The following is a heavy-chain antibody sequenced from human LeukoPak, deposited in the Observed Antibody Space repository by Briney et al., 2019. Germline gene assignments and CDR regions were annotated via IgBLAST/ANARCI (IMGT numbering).Heavy chain of an antibody. CDR3: ANGPTKDGYHYYFDY. CDR2: INSDGSST. D-gene: IGHD5-24*01. CDR1: GFTSSSYW. V-gene: IGHV3-74*01. J-gene: IGHJ4*02. Sequence: PGGSLRLSCAASGFTSSSYWMHWVRQAPGKGLVWVSRINSDGSSTSYADSVKGRFTISRDNSKNTLSLQMNSLRAEDTAIYYCANGPTKDGYHYYFDYWGQGTLVTVSS.